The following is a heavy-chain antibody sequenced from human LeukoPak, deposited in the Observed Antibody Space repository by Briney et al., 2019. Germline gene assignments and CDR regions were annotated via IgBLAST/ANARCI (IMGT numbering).Heavy chain of an antibody. CDR1: GFTFSSYG. CDR2: IRYDGSNK. Sequence: PGGSLRLSCAASGFTFSSYGMHWVRQAPGKGLEWVAFIRYDGSNKYYADSVKGVFTISRDNSKNTLYLQMNSLRAEDTAVYYCAKTPVPYSSGWYALDYRRQGTMVTVSS. D-gene: IGHD6-19*01. CDR3: AKTPVPYSSGWYALDY. V-gene: IGHV3-30*02. J-gene: IGHJ4*02.